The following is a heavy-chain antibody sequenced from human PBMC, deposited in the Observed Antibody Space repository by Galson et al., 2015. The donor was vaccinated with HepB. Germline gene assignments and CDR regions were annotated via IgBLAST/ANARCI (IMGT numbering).Heavy chain of an antibody. Sequence: PALVKPTQTLTLTCTFSGFSLSTSGMCVSWIRQPPGKALEWLALIDWDDDKYYSTSLKTRLTISKDTSRNQVVLTMTNMDPVDTATYYCARSQHSSSWYYFDYWGQGTLVTVSS. CDR2: IDWDDDK. D-gene: IGHD6-13*01. CDR1: GFSLSTSGMC. J-gene: IGHJ4*02. V-gene: IGHV2-70*01. CDR3: ARSQHSSSWYYFDY.